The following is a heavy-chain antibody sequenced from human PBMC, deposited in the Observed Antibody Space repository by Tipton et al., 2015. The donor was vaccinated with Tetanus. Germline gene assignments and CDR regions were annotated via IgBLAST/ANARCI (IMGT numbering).Heavy chain of an antibody. Sequence: SLRLSCAASGFTFSSYAMSWVRQAPGKGLEWVSAISGSGGSTYYADSVKGRFTISRDNSKNTLYLQMNSLRAEDTAVYYCAKDGEQQYSFLGAFDIWGQGTMVTVSS. CDR1: GFTFSSYA. J-gene: IGHJ3*02. CDR2: ISGSGGST. CDR3: AKDGEQQYSFLGAFDI. V-gene: IGHV3-23*01. D-gene: IGHD6-6*01.